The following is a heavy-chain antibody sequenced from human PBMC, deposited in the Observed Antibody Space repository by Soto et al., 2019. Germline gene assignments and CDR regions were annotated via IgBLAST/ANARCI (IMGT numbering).Heavy chain of an antibody. V-gene: IGHV3-30*03. J-gene: IGHJ6*02. CDR3: AGGFSNYYDMDA. D-gene: IGHD3-3*02. CDR2: ISYDGSNK. CDR1: GFTFSSYG. Sequence: QVQLVESGGGVVQPGRSLRLSCAASGFTFSSYGMHWVRQAPGKGLEWVAVISYDGSNKYYADSVKGRFTISRDTSKNTLYLQMNSLRAEDTAVYYCAGGFSNYYDMDAWGQGTTVTVSS.